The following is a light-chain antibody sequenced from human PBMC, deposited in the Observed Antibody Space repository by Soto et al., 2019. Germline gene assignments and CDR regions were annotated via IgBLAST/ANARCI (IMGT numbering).Light chain of an antibody. J-gene: IGKJ3*01. V-gene: IGKV1-12*01. CDR3: QQSSRFPLT. CDR1: QAIYDW. Sequence: DIQMTQSPSSVSASVGDRVTISCRASQAIYDWLAWYQQKPGQAPKLLIYETSNLHGGVPSRFSGSGSGTDFTLTIGSLQPEDFAIYYCQQSSRFPLTFGAGTKVDIK. CDR2: ETS.